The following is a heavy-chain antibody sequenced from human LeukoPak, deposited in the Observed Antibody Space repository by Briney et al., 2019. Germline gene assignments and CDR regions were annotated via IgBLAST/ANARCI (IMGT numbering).Heavy chain of an antibody. V-gene: IGHV1-8*01. D-gene: IGHD6-13*01. CDR2: MNPNSGNT. CDR3: ASSSSWLGVWFY. Sequence: ASVKVSCKASGYTFTSYDINWVRQAAGQGLEWMGWMNPNSGNTGYAQKFQGRVTMTRNTSISTAYMELSRLRSDDTAVYYCASSSSWLGVWFYWGQGTLVTVSS. J-gene: IGHJ4*02. CDR1: GYTFTSYD.